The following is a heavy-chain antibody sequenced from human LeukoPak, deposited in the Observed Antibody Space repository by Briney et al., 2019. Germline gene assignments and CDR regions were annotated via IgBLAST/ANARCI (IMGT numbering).Heavy chain of an antibody. D-gene: IGHD1-26*01. CDR2: INHSGST. CDR1: RGSFSGYY. J-gene: IGHJ6*02. CDR3: ARGVWDGYYYYGMDV. V-gene: IGHV4-34*01. Sequence: SETLSLTCAVYRGSFSGYYWSWIRQPPGKGLEWIVNINHSGSTNYNPSLKSRVTISVDTSKNQFPLKLSSVTTEDTAVYDCARGVWDGYYYYGMDVWGQGTTVTVSS.